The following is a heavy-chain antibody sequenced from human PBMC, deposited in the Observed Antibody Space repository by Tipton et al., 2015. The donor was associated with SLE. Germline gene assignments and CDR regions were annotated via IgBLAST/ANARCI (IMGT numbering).Heavy chain of an antibody. CDR1: GDSITSDNHF. Sequence: LRLSCTVAGDSITSDNHFWSWIRQSPGKGLEWIGSIYFSGSTNYNPSLRSRVSMSVDTSKKQQFSLSLSSVTAADTAVYYCVRDQVGVGDFDYWGQGALVTVSS. CDR2: IYFSGST. D-gene: IGHD3-16*01. CDR3: VRDQVGVGDFDY. V-gene: IGHV4-61*01. J-gene: IGHJ4*02.